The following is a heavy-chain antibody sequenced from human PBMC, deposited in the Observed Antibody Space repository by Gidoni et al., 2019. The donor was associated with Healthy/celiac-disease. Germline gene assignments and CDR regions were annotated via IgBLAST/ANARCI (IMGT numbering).Heavy chain of an antibody. D-gene: IGHD2-2*01. CDR1: GLPFSSYG. CDR2: ISYDGSNK. CDR3: AKDLLPLIVVVPAAPVPGWFDP. J-gene: IGHJ5*02. V-gene: IGHV3-30*18. Sequence: QVQLVESGGGVVQPGRSLRLPCAASGLPFSSYGMHWFRQAPGKGLEWVAVISYDGSNKYYADSVKGRFTISRDNSKNTLYLQMNSLRAEDTAVYYCAKDLLPLIVVVPAAPVPGWFDPWGQGTLVTVSS.